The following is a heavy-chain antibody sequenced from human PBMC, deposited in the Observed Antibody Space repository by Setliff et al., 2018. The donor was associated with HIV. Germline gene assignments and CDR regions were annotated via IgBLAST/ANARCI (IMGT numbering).Heavy chain of an antibody. D-gene: IGHD3-10*01. J-gene: IGHJ3*02. CDR1: GGSISSGSYY. Sequence: SETLSLTCTVSGGSISSGSYYWSWVRQPAGKGLQWIGRIYTSGSTNYNPSLKSRVTISVDTPKNQFSLKLNSVTAADTAVYYCARIIMPRGGAFDIWGQGTMVTVSS. CDR2: IYTSGST. V-gene: IGHV4-61*02. CDR3: ARIIMPRGGAFDI.